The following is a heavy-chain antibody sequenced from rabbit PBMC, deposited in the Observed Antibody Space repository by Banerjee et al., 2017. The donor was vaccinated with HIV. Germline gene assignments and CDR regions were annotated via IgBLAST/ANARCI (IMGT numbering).Heavy chain of an antibody. D-gene: IGHD1-1*01. CDR1: GFSFSSSDY. CDR2: INAVTGKA. V-gene: IGHV1S40*01. Sequence: QSLEESGGDLVKPGASLTLTCTASGFSFSSSDYMCWVRQAPGKGLEWIACINAVTGKAVYATWAKGRFTFSKTSSTTVTLQMTSLTDADTATYFCARDGSGYYRYWGPGTLVTVS. J-gene: IGHJ2*01. CDR3: ARDGSGYYRY.